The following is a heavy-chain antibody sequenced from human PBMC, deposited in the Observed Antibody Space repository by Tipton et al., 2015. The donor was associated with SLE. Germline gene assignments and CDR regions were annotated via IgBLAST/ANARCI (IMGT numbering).Heavy chain of an antibody. Sequence: TLSLTCTVSGYSISSGYSWNWIRQPPGKGLEWIGYVYHSGSAYYNPSLKSRVTISVDTSKNQFSLNLTSVTAADTAVYYCARDEYRYDTTGYHLLGHFDFWGQGTLVTVSS. CDR1: GYSISSGYS. J-gene: IGHJ4*02. CDR2: VYHSGSA. D-gene: IGHD3-22*01. V-gene: IGHV4-38-2*02. CDR3: ARDEYRYDTTGYHLLGHFDF.